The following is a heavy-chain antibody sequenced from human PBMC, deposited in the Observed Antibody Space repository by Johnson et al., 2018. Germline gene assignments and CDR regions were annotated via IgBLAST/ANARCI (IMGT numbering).Heavy chain of an antibody. CDR1: GGTFSSYA. J-gene: IGHJ6*03. D-gene: IGHD5-18*01. Sequence: QVQLVQSGAEVKKPGSSVKVSCKASGGTFSSYAINWVRQAPGQGLEWMGGIIPIFGTANYAQKFQGRVTITADESTSTACMELSSLRSEDTAVYYCAKSREIQLWLDYYYYMDVWGKGTTVTVSS. CDR3: AKSREIQLWLDYYYYMDV. CDR2: IIPIFGTA. V-gene: IGHV1-69*12.